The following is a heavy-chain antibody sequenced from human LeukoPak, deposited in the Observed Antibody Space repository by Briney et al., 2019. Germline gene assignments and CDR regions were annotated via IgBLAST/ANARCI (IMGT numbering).Heavy chain of an antibody. J-gene: IGHJ5*02. CDR1: GFTFTSRSA. CDR3: AAPYTCSWFDL. D-gene: IGHD2-2*02. CDR2: IVVDSDNT. Sequence: GTSVKVSCKASGFTFTSRSAVQWVRQARGQRLEWIGWIVVDSDNTNYAENFQERVTITRDMSASTSYMELSSLRSEDTAVYFCAAPYTCSWFDLWGQGTLVTVSS. V-gene: IGHV1-58*01.